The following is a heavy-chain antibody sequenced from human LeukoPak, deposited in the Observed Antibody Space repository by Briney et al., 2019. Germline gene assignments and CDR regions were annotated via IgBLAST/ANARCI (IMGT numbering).Heavy chain of an antibody. CDR3: AREPRFYYGSGSYHPPLNWFDP. J-gene: IGHJ5*02. Sequence: PSETLSLTCTVSGGSNSSYYWSWIRQPAGKGLEWIGRIYTSGITNYNPSLKSRVTMSVDTSKNQFSLKLSSVTAADTAVYYCAREPRFYYGSGSYHPPLNWFDPWGQGTLVILSS. CDR1: GGSNSSYY. D-gene: IGHD3-10*01. V-gene: IGHV4-4*07. CDR2: IYTSGIT.